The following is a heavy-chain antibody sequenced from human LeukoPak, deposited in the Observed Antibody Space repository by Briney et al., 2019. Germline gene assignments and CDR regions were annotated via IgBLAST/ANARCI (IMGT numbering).Heavy chain of an antibody. CDR2: INHSGST. D-gene: IGHD2-2*01. V-gene: IGHV4-34*01. J-gene: IGHJ6*03. CDR3: ARTQVPAATYYYYYYMDV. Sequence: SETLSLTCAVYGGPFSGYYWSWIRQPPGKGLEWIGEINHSGSTNYHPSLKSRVTISVDTSKNHFSLKVSSVTAADTAVYYCARTQVPAATYYYYYYMDVWGKGTTVTVSS. CDR1: GGPFSGYY.